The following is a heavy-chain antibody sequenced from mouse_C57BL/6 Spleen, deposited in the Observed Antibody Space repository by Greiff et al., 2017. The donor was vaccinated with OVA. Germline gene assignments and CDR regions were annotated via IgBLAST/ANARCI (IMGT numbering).Heavy chain of an antibody. D-gene: IGHD4-1*01. CDR1: GFTFSSYG. Sequence: EVQRVESGGDLVKPGGSLKLSCAASGFTFSSYGMSWVRQTPDKRLEWVATISSGGSYTYYPDSVKGRFTISRDNAKNTLYLHMSSLKSEATALYYCAKSNWDYFDYWGQGTTLTVSS. CDR2: ISSGGSYT. V-gene: IGHV5-6*01. CDR3: AKSNWDYFDY. J-gene: IGHJ2*01.